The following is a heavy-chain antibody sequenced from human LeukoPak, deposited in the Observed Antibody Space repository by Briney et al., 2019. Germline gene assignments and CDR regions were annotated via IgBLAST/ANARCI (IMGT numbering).Heavy chain of an antibody. CDR2: MYYRGST. CDR1: GGSISSSSHY. CDR3: ARDDAFDI. V-gene: IGHV4-39*07. J-gene: IGHJ3*02. Sequence: SETLSLTCTVSGGSISSSSHYWGWIRQPPGKGLEWIGSMYYRGSTYHNPSLKSRVTISVDTSKNQFSLKLSSVTAADTAVYYCARDDAFDIWGKGTTVTISS.